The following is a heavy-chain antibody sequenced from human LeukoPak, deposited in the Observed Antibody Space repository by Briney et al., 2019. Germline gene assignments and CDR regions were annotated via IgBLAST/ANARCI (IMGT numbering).Heavy chain of an antibody. J-gene: IGHJ6*02. CDR1: GGSISSSSYY. Sequence: SETLSLTCTVSGGSISSSSYYWGWIRQPPGKGLEWIGSIYYSGSTYYNPSLKGRVTISVDTSKNQFSLKLSSVTAADTAVYYCASLVDTAMSYYYYGMDVWGQGTTITVSS. D-gene: IGHD5-18*01. CDR2: IYYSGST. CDR3: ASLVDTAMSYYYYGMDV. V-gene: IGHV4-39*01.